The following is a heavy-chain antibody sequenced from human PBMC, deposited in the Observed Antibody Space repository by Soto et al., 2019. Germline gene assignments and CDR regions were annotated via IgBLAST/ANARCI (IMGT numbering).Heavy chain of an antibody. J-gene: IGHJ4*02. CDR2: ISYDGSNK. D-gene: IGHD3-22*01. V-gene: IGHV3-30-3*01. CDR1: GFTFSSYA. CDR3: ARENTPPYYYDSSVSFTFPYY. Sequence: GGSLRLSCAASGFTFSSYAMHWVRQAPGKGLEWVAVISYDGSNKYYADSVKGRFTISRDNSKNTLYLQMNSLRAEDTAVYYCARENTPPYYYDSSVSFTFPYYWGQGTLVTVSS.